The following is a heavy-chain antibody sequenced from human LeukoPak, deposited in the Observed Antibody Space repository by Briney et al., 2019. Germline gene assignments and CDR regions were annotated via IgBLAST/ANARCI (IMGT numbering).Heavy chain of an antibody. Sequence: SETLSLTCTVSGGSISSGSYYWSWIRQPAGKRLEWIGHIYRSGSTNYNPSLKSRVTISVDTSKNQFSLKLSSVTAADTAVYSCAIGPPSALGVLDVWGKGTRSPSPQ. J-gene: IGHJ6*04. CDR3: AIGPPSALGVLDV. CDR2: IYRSGST. CDR1: GGSISSGSYY. D-gene: IGHD3-16*01. V-gene: IGHV4-61*09.